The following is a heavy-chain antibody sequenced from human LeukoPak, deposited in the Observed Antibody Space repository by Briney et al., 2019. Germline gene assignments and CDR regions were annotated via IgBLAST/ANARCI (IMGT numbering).Heavy chain of an antibody. CDR1: GFTFSGSA. V-gene: IGHV3-73*01. Sequence: GGSLGLSCAASGFTFSGSAMHWVRQASGKGLEWVGRVRSKDNGYATSYTASVKGRFTTSRDDSKNMAYLQMDSLKTEDTAVYFCSRTSDAAWYFDLWGRGTLVTVSS. CDR2: VRSKDNGYAT. CDR3: SRTSDAAWYFDL. D-gene: IGHD6-25*01. J-gene: IGHJ2*01.